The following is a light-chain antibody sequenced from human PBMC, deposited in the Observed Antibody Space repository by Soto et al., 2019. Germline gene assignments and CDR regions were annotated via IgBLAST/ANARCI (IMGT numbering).Light chain of an antibody. J-gene: IGLJ1*01. CDR1: SSDIGGLNF. V-gene: IGLV2-14*03. CDR2: DVS. CDR3: SSYTLTNTRL. Sequence: QSALTQPASVSGSPGQSITISCTGTSSDIGGLNFVSWYQQHPGRAPKLFLYDVSSRPSGVSDRFSGSKSGSTASLTISGLQAEDEADYYCSSYTLTNTRLFGTGTKLTVL.